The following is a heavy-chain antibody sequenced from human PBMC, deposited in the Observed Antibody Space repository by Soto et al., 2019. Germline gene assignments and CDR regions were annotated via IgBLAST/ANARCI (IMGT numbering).Heavy chain of an antibody. CDR3: ARGSIAVAGTFYYYGMDV. J-gene: IGHJ6*02. Sequence: GGSLRLSCAASGFTFSSYGMHWVRQAPGKGLEWVAVIWYDGSNKYYADSVKGRFTISRDNSKNTLYLQMNSLRAEDTAVYYCARGSIAVAGTFYYYGMDVWGQGTTVTVSS. V-gene: IGHV3-33*01. CDR2: IWYDGSNK. D-gene: IGHD6-19*01. CDR1: GFTFSSYG.